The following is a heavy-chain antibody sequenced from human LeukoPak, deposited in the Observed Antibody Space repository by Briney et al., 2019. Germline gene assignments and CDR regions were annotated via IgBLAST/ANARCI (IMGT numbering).Heavy chain of an antibody. V-gene: IGHV4-59*01. D-gene: IGHD6-19*01. CDR2: IYYSGST. CDR1: GVSISSYY. CDR3: ARDYSSCWYDN. J-gene: IGHJ5*02. Sequence: ETLSLTCTVSGVSISSYYCGWIRQPPGKGLEWIGYIYYSGSTDKNPSLKSRVPISVDPSKNQFSLKLSSVTAPDPAVYYCARDYSSCWYDNWGEGALVTVSS.